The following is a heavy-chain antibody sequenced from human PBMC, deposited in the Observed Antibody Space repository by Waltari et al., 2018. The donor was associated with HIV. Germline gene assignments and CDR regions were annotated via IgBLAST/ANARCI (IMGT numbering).Heavy chain of an antibody. CDR1: GFTFRSYA. D-gene: IGHD3-22*01. J-gene: IGHJ6*02. CDR2: ISYDGSNK. CDR3: ARDPYYYDTTYGMDV. V-gene: IGHV3-30-3*01. Sequence: QVQLVGSGGGVVQPVRSLRLSCAASGFTFRSYALHWATQAPGKGVEWVAVISYDGSNKYYADSVKGRFTISRDNSKNTLYLQMNSLRAEDTAVYYCARDPYYYDTTYGMDVWGQGTTVTVSS.